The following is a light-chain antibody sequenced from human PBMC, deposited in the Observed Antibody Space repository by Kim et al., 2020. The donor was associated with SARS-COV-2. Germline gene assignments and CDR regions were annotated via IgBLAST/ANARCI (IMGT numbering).Light chain of an antibody. CDR1: QSVSSN. CDR2: GAS. J-gene: IGKJ4*01. V-gene: IGKV3-15*01. CDR3: QQYNNWPPR. Sequence: EIVMTQSPATLSVSPGERATLSCRASQSVSSNLAWYQQKPGQAPRLLIYGASTRATGIPARFSGSGSGTEFTLTISSLQSEDFAVYYCQQYNNWPPRFGGGTKLEIK.